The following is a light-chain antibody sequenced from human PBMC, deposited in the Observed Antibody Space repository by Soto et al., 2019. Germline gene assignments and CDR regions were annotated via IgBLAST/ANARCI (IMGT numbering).Light chain of an antibody. J-gene: IGLJ1*01. CDR1: SSDVGGYNY. V-gene: IGLV2-8*01. Sequence: QSALTQPPSASGSPGQSVTISCTGTSSDVGGYNYVSWYQQHPGKAPKLMIYEVSKRPSGVPDRFSGSKSGNTASLTVSGLQAEDEADYYRSSYAGSNNPLYVFGTGTRSPS. CDR3: SSYAGSNNPLYV. CDR2: EVS.